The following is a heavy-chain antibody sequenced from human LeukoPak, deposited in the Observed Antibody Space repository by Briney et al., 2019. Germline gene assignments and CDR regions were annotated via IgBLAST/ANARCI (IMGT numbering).Heavy chain of an antibody. CDR3: AREYDFWSGYYDGYYYYMDV. CDR2: IYTSGST. Sequence: PSETLSLTCTVSGGSISSYYWSWIRQPAGKGLEWIGRIYTSGSTNYNPSLKSRVTMSVDTSKNQFSLKLSSVTAADTAVYYCAREYDFWSGYYDGYYYYMDVWGKGTTVTVSS. CDR1: GGSISSYY. J-gene: IGHJ6*03. D-gene: IGHD3-3*01. V-gene: IGHV4-4*07.